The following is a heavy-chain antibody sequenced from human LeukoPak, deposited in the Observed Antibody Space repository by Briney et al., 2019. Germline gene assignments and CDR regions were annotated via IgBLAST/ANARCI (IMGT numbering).Heavy chain of an antibody. CDR3: AKGRAVVASSPEFDY. V-gene: IGHV3-30*18. Sequence: GGSLRLSCAASGFTFSTYGIHWVRQAPGKGLDWVAVISYDGGNKYYADSVKGRFDISRDNSKDTAYLQVNSLRVEDTGVYYCAKGRAVVASSPEFDYWGQGTLVTVSS. J-gene: IGHJ4*02. D-gene: IGHD3-10*01. CDR2: ISYDGGNK. CDR1: GFTFSTYG.